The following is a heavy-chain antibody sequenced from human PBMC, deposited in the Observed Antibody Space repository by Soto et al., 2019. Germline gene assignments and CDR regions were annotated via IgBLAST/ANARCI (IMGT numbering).Heavy chain of an antibody. J-gene: IGHJ4*02. CDR1: GYTFTSYA. CDR3: ARVYSRRIAVAGLRGY. D-gene: IGHD6-19*01. CDR2: INAGNGNT. Sequence: ASVKVSCKASGYTFTSYAMHWVRQAPGQRLEWMGWINAGNGNTKYSQKFQGRVTITRDTSASTAYMELSSLRSEDTAVYYCARVYSRRIAVAGLRGYWGQGTLVTVSS. V-gene: IGHV1-3*01.